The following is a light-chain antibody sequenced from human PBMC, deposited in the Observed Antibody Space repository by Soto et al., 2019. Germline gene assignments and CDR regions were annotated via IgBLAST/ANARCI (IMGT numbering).Light chain of an antibody. Sequence: QSALTQPASVSGSPEQSLTISCTGTSSDVGGYNFVSWYQQHPGKAPKFMIYDVSNRPSGVSNRFSGSKSGNTASLTISGLQAEDEADYYCSSYSTISTYVFGTGTKLTVL. CDR2: DVS. CDR1: SSDVGGYNF. J-gene: IGLJ1*01. V-gene: IGLV2-14*01. CDR3: SSYSTISTYV.